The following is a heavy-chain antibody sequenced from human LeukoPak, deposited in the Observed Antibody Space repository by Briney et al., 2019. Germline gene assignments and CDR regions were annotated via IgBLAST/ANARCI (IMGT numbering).Heavy chain of an antibody. J-gene: IGHJ4*02. CDR2: ISGSGSDI. D-gene: IGHD3/OR15-3a*01. V-gene: IGHV3-11*01. Sequence: GGSLRLSCATSGFIFSGYYMSWIRQAPGKGLEWVSYISGSGSDISYADSVKGRFTISRDNAEDSLYLQMNSLRAEDTAVYYCGTHAGRTGSDDWGQGTLVTVSS. CDR3: GTHAGRTGSDD. CDR1: GFIFSGYY.